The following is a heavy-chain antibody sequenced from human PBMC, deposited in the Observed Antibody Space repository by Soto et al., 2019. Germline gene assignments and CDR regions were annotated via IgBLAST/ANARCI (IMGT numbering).Heavy chain of an antibody. V-gene: IGHV5-10-1*01. J-gene: IGHJ6*02. CDR2: IDPSDSYT. D-gene: IGHD6-6*01. Sequence: PGESLKISCKGSGYSFTSYWISWVRQMPGKGLEWMGRIDPSDSYTNYSPSFQGHVTISADKSISTAYLQWSSLKASDTAMYYCARRSIAEYYYYGMDVWGQGTTVTVSS. CDR3: ARRSIAEYYYYGMDV. CDR1: GYSFTSYW.